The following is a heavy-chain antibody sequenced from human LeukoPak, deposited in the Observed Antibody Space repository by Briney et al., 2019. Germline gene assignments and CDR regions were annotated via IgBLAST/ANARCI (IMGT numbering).Heavy chain of an antibody. D-gene: IGHD5-24*01. CDR1: GGTFSSYA. Sequence: SVRVSCKASGGTFSSYAISWVRQAPGQGLEWMGGIIPIFGTANYAQKFQGRVTITADESTSTAYMELSSLRSEDTAVYYCARAEMATIPGYYYYMDVWGKGTTVTISS. CDR3: ARAEMATIPGYYYYMDV. V-gene: IGHV1-69*13. J-gene: IGHJ6*03. CDR2: IIPIFGTA.